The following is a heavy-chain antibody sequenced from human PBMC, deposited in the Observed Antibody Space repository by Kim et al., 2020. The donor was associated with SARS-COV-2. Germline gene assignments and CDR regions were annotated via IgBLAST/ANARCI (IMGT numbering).Heavy chain of an antibody. CDR1: GFTFRDYY. Sequence: GGSLRLSCAASGFTFRDYYMSWIRQAPGKGLEWVSWISTHSGYTNYAASVKGRFTISRDDAKNLLYLQMNSLRDEDTAVYYCAREADRPDYWGQGTLVTV. D-gene: IGHD6-6*01. CDR3: AREADRPDY. CDR2: ISTHSGYT. J-gene: IGHJ4*01. V-gene: IGHV3-11*05.